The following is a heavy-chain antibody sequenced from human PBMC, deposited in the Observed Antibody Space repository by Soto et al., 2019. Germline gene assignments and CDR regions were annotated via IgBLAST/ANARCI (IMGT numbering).Heavy chain of an antibody. D-gene: IGHD3-9*01. CDR3: ARRPERYFDWSHESDAFDI. Sequence: PSETPSLTCAVSGGSISSSNWWSWVRQPPGKGLEWIGEIYHSGSTNYNPSLKSRVTISVDKSKNQFSLKLSSVAAADTAVYYCARRPERYFDWSHESDAFDIWGQGTMVTVSS. CDR2: IYHSGST. V-gene: IGHV4-4*02. J-gene: IGHJ3*02. CDR1: GGSISSSNW.